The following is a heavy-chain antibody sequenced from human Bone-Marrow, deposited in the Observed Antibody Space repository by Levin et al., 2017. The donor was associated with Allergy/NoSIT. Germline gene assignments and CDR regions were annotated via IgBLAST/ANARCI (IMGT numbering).Heavy chain of an antibody. CDR1: GFTFSSYE. Sequence: PGGSLRLSCAASGFTFSSYEMNWVRQAPGKGLEWVSYISSSGSTIYYADSVKGRFTISRDNAKNSLYLQMNSLRAEDTAVYYCARDSMDYDFWSAPWYFDYWGQGTLVTVSS. CDR2: ISSSGSTI. D-gene: IGHD3-3*01. CDR3: ARDSMDYDFWSAPWYFDY. J-gene: IGHJ4*02. V-gene: IGHV3-48*03.